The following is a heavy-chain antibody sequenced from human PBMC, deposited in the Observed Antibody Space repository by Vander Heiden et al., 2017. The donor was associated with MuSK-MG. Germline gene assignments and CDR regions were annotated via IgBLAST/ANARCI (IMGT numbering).Heavy chain of an antibody. D-gene: IGHD2-15*01. CDR2: IYYSGST. Sequence: QVQLQESGPGLVKPSETLSPTCTVSGGSISSYYWSWIRQPPGKGLEWIGYIYYSGSTNYNPSLKSRVTISVDTSKNQFSLKLSSVTAADTAVYYCASTATTNSDAFDIWGQGTMVTVSS. CDR3: ASTATTNSDAFDI. V-gene: IGHV4-59*08. J-gene: IGHJ3*02. CDR1: GGSISSYY.